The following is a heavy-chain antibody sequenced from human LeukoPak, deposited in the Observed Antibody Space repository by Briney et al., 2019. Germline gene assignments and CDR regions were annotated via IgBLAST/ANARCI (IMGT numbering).Heavy chain of an antibody. Sequence: GGSLRLSCAASGFTVRSSYMSWVRQAPGKGLEWVSVIYSGGSPDYADSVKGRFTISRDNAKNSLYLQMNSLRAEDTAVYYCAGELHHDAFDIWGQGTMVTVSS. CDR1: GFTVRSSY. V-gene: IGHV3-53*01. CDR2: IYSGGSP. J-gene: IGHJ3*02. CDR3: AGELHHDAFDI. D-gene: IGHD5-24*01.